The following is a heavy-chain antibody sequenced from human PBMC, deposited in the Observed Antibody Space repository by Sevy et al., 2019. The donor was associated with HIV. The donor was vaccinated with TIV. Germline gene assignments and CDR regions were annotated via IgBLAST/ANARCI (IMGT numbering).Heavy chain of an antibody. Sequence: ASVKVSCKASGGTFSSYAISWVRQAPGQGLEWMGGIIPIFGTANYAQKFQGRVTITADKSTSTAYMELSSLRSEDTAVYYCVRGCSGGSCAYYFDYWGQGTLVTVSS. CDR2: IIPIFGTA. CDR1: GGTFSSYA. J-gene: IGHJ4*02. V-gene: IGHV1-69*06. CDR3: VRGCSGGSCAYYFDY. D-gene: IGHD2-15*01.